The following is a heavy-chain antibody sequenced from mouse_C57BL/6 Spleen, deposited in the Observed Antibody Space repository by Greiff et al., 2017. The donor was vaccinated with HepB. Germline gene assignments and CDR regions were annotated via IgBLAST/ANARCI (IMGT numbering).Heavy chain of an antibody. CDR3: ARGGNWDGKYFDY. J-gene: IGHJ2*01. CDR1: GYTFTSYW. CDR2: INPSNGGT. V-gene: IGHV1-53*01. D-gene: IGHD4-1*01. Sequence: QVQLKQPGTELVKPGASVKLSCKASGYTFTSYWMHWVKQRPGQGLEWIGNINPSNGGTNYNEKFKSKATLTVDKSSSTAYMQLSSLTSEDSAVYYCARGGNWDGKYFDYWGQGTTLTVSS.